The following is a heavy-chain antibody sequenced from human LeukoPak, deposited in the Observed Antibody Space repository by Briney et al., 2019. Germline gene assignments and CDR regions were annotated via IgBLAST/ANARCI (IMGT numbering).Heavy chain of an antibody. Sequence: GGSLRLSCAASGFAFSSYAMSWVRQAPGKGLEWVSAISGSGGSTYYADSVKGRFTISRDNSKNTLYLQMNSLRAEDTAVYYCAKDLDYYGSGSPDYWGQGTLVTVSS. V-gene: IGHV3-23*01. J-gene: IGHJ4*02. D-gene: IGHD3-10*01. CDR1: GFAFSSYA. CDR3: AKDLDYYGSGSPDY. CDR2: ISGSGGST.